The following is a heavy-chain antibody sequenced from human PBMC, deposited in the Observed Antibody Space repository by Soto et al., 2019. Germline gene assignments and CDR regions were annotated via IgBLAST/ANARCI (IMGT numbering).Heavy chain of an antibody. CDR1: GFPFSTYA. D-gene: IGHD2-15*01. V-gene: IGHV3-23*01. CDR3: AKDFRPGLIVPTKSGFDP. Sequence: EVHLLESGGGLVQRGGSLRLSCEASGFPFSTYAMTWVRQVPGKGLEWVSTTSNGGNTEFAESVRGRFTVFRDNSKKTIYLQMSSLRAEDSAIYFCAKDFRPGLIVPTKSGFDPWGQGTPVTVSS. CDR2: TSNGGNT. J-gene: IGHJ5*02.